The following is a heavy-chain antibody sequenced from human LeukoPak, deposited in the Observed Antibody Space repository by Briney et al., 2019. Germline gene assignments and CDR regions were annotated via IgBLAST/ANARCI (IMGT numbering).Heavy chain of an antibody. CDR3: ARSVDSLLNFDY. J-gene: IGHJ4*02. D-gene: IGHD3-22*01. CDR2: INHSGST. V-gene: IGHV4-34*01. Sequence: PSGTLSLTRAVYGGSFSGYYWSWIGQPPGKGLGWIGEINHSGSTNYNPSLKSRVTISVDTSKNQFSLKLSSVTAADTAVYYCARSVDSLLNFDYWGQGTLVTVSS. CDR1: GGSFSGYY.